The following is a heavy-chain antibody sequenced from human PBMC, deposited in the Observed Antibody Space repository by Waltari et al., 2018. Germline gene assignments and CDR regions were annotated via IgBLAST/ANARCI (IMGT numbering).Heavy chain of an antibody. Sequence: QVQLVQSGAEVKKPGASVKVSCKASGYTFTSYAMHWVRQAPGQRLEWMGWINAGNGNTKYSQKFQGRVTITRDTSASTAYMELSSLRSEDTAVYYCARDTSYGDSPFDYWGQGTLVTVSS. J-gene: IGHJ4*02. D-gene: IGHD4-17*01. CDR2: INAGNGNT. CDR1: GYTFTSYA. V-gene: IGHV1-3*01. CDR3: ARDTSYGDSPFDY.